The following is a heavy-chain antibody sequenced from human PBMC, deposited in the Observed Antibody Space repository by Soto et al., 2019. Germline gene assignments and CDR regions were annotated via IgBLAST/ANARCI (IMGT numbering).Heavy chain of an antibody. CDR3: ARGQRALGY. J-gene: IGHJ4*02. CDR2: IYYSGST. Sequence: PSETLSLPRTVSGGSISSFYWSWIRQPPGKGLEWIGCIYYSGSTNYNPSLKSRVTISVDTSKSQFSLKLSSVTAADTAVFYCARGQRALGYWGQGTLVTVSS. V-gene: IGHV4-59*01. CDR1: GGSISSFY.